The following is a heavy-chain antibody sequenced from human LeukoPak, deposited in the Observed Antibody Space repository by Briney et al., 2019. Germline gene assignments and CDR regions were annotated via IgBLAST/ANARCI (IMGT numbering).Heavy chain of an antibody. V-gene: IGHV3-23*01. J-gene: IGHJ4*02. Sequence: PGGSLRLSCAASRFTFSIYAMSWVRQAPGKGLEWLSGIRGSGGDTYYAHSVKGRFTISRDNSKNRVYLHMNSLRAEDTAVYYCAKVIAYSFYYDSSGLRDYWGQGTLVTVSS. D-gene: IGHD3-22*01. CDR2: IRGSGGDT. CDR1: RFTFSIYA. CDR3: AKVIAYSFYYDSSGLRDY.